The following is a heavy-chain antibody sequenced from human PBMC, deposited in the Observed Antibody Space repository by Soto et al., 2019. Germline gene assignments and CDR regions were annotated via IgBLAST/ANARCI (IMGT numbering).Heavy chain of an antibody. CDR3: ARCQQPPDPADPYAVVV. V-gene: IGHV1-69*18. D-gene: IGHD2-15*01. Sequence: QVQLVQSGTEVKKPGASLKVSCKASGGTFSRSGFHWVRQAPGQGLEWMGMIVPSVDTTNYAQNFQARVRISANQSTSTVYMELGSLRSEDTAVYYCARCQQPPDPADPYAVVVWGHGTRVIVS. CDR2: IVPSVDTT. CDR1: GGTFSRSG. J-gene: IGHJ6*02.